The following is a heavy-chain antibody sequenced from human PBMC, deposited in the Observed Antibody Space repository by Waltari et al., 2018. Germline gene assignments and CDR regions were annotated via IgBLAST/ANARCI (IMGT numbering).Heavy chain of an antibody. CDR3: SRDGLEYYYGMDV. V-gene: IGHV1-46*03. D-gene: IGHD3-16*01. CDR1: GYIFTTYH. Sequence: QVQLVQSGAEVKKPGTSVKISCKASGYIFTTYHVYWVRQAPGEGLQYMGGSNPSDGGTHYAQRFRGRVTMTRATSTSTVYMEIHSLRVEDTAVYYCSRDGLEYYYGMDVWGQGTTVTVSS. J-gene: IGHJ6*02. CDR2: SNPSDGGT.